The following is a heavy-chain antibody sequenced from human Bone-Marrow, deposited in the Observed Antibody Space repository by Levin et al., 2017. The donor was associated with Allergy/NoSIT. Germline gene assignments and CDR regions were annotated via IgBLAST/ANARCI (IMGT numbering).Heavy chain of an antibody. V-gene: IGHV3-30*04. Sequence: GESLKISCVVSGLTFSRFVLHWVRQAPGKGLEWVAVISHDERSIIYADSVKGRFTISKDNSKNMLYLQMNSLRDEDAAVYYCATAGPTSGYADAFEFWGQGTTVTVSS. CDR2: ISHDERSI. CDR3: ATAGPTSGYADAFEF. D-gene: IGHD3-22*01. CDR1: GLTFSRFV. J-gene: IGHJ3*01.